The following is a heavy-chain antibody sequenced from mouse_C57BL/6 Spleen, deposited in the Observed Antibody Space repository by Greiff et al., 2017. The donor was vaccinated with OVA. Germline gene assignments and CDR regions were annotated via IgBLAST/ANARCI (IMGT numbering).Heavy chain of an antibody. D-gene: IGHD2-5*01. CDR2: INPSNGGT. Sequence: QVQLQQPGTELVKPGASVKLSCKASGYTFTSYWMPWVMQRPGQGLAWIGNINPSNGGTNYNEKFKSKATLTVDKSSSTAYMQLSSLTSEDSAVYYCARSTAYYSNYYAMDYWGQGTSVTVSS. CDR3: ARSTAYYSNYYAMDY. CDR1: GYTFTSYW. V-gene: IGHV1-53*01. J-gene: IGHJ4*01.